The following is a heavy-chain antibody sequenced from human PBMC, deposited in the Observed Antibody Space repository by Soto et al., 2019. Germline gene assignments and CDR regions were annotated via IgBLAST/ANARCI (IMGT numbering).Heavy chain of an antibody. V-gene: IGHV1-46*03. Sequence: ASVKVSCKASGYTFTSYYMHWVRQAPGQGLEWMGIINPSGGSTSYAQKFQGRVTMTRDTSTSTVYMELSSLRSEDTAVYYCASPADLGYCSGGSCYSGFDYYYMDVWGKGTTVTVSS. CDR3: ASPADLGYCSGGSCYSGFDYYYMDV. D-gene: IGHD2-15*01. CDR2: INPSGGST. CDR1: GYTFTSYY. J-gene: IGHJ6*03.